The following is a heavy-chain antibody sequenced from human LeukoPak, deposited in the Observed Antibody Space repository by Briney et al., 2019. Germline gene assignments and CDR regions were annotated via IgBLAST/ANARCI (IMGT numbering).Heavy chain of an antibody. CDR3: AARTPYYFDY. CDR2: IYYSGSA. CDR1: GGSISSYY. J-gene: IGHJ4*02. D-gene: IGHD1-14*01. V-gene: IGHV4-59*01. Sequence: SETLSLTCTVSGGSISSYYWSWIRQPPGKGLEWIGYIYYSGSANYNPSLKSRVTISVDTSKNQFSLKLSSVTAADTAVYYCAARTPYYFDYWGQGTLVTVSS.